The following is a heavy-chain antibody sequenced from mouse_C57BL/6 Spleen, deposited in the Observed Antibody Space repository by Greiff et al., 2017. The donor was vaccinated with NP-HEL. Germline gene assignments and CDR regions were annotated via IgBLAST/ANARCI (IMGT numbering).Heavy chain of an antibody. J-gene: IGHJ4*01. Sequence: VQLQQPGAELVRPGSSVKLSCKASGYTFTSYWMHWVKQRPIQGLEWIGNIDPSDSETHYNQKFKDKATLTVDKSSSKAYMQLSSLTSEDAAVDYCAREGEGLYAMDYWGQGTSVTVSS. CDR3: AREGEGLYAMDY. CDR1: GYTFTSYW. V-gene: IGHV1-52*01. D-gene: IGHD3-3*01. CDR2: IDPSDSET.